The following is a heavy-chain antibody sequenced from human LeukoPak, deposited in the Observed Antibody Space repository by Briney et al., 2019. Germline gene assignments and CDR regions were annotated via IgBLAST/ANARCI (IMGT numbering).Heavy chain of an antibody. CDR1: GFTFSSYG. CDR2: IRYDGSNK. D-gene: IGHD1-26*01. CDR3: AKATQWELLYYFDY. J-gene: IGHJ4*02. Sequence: PGGSLRLSCAASGFTFSSYGMHWVRQAPGKGLEWVAFIRYDGSNKYYADSVKGRFTISRDNSKNTLYLQMNSLRAEDTAVYYCAKATQWELLYYFDYWGQGTLVTVSS. V-gene: IGHV3-30*02.